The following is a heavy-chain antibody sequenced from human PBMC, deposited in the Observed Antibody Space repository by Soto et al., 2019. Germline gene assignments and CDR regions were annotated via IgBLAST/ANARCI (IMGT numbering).Heavy chain of an antibody. Sequence: QVQLQESGPGLVKPSQTLSLTCTVSGGSISSGDYYWSWIRQPPEKGLEWIGDIYYSGSTYYNPSLKSRVTISVDTSKNQFALKLRSVTAADTAVYYCARDLGYCSGGSGRYFDLWGRGTLVTVSS. D-gene: IGHD2-15*01. CDR1: GGSISSGDYY. J-gene: IGHJ2*01. V-gene: IGHV4-30-4*01. CDR3: ARDLGYCSGGSGRYFDL. CDR2: IYYSGST.